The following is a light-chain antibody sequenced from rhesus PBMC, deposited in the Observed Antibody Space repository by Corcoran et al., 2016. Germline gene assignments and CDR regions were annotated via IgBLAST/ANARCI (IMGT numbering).Light chain of an antibody. J-gene: IGKJ1*01. CDR1: QGISSW. CDR3: QQYNSAPPT. Sequence: DIQMTQSPSSLSASVGDRVTITCRASQGISSWLARYQQKPGKAPKLLIYKASRLQSGVPSRCSGSESGTDFTLTISSLQPEDFATYDGQQYNSAPPTFGQGTKVEIK. V-gene: IGKV1-21*01. CDR2: KAS.